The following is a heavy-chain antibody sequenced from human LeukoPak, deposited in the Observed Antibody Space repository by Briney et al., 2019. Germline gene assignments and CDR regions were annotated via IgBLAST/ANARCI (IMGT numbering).Heavy chain of an antibody. J-gene: IGHJ3*02. CDR2: IWYDGSNK. D-gene: IGHD5-18*01. CDR1: GFTFSSYG. V-gene: IGHV3-33*06. CDR3: AKVISQDTATPPAFDI. Sequence: GGSLRLSCAASGFTFSSYGMHWVRQAPGKGLEWVAVIWYDGSNKYYADSVKGRFTISRDNSENTLYLQMNSLRAEDTAVYYCAKVISQDTATPPAFDIWGQGTMVTVSS.